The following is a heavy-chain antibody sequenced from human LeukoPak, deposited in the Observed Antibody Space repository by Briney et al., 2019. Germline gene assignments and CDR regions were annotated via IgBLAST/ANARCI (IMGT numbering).Heavy chain of an antibody. J-gene: IGHJ6*02. D-gene: IGHD4-23*01. CDR1: GGSFSGYY. CDR3: ARDDYGGNSGVSYYYGMDV. Sequence: PSETLSLTCGVYGGSFSGYYWTWIRQSPGMGLEWIGEIIHSGSTNYNPSLTSRVTISVDTSKNQFSLKLSSVTAADTAVYYCARDDYGGNSGVSYYYGMDVWGQGTTVTVSS. V-gene: IGHV4-34*12. CDR2: IIHSGST.